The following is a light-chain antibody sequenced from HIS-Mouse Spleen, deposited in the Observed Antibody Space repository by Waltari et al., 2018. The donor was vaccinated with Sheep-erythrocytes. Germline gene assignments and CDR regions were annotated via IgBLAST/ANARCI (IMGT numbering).Light chain of an antibody. CDR1: SSDVGSYNL. CDR3: CSYAGSSTPWV. Sequence: QSALTQPASVSGSPGPSITIPCPGTSSDVGSYNLVPWYQQHPGKAPKLMIYEGSKRPSGVSNRFSGSKSGNTASLTISGLQAEDEADYYCCSYAGSSTPWVFGGGTKLTVL. V-gene: IGLV2-23*01. J-gene: IGLJ3*02. CDR2: EGS.